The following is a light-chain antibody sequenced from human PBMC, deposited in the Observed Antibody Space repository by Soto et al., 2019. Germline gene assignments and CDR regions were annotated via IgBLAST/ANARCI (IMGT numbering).Light chain of an antibody. J-gene: IGKJ4*01. Sequence: DIVMTQSPDSLAVSLGERATISCKSSQTISYTSINKTYLAWYQQRPGQPPKLLIYWASIRGSGVPDRLSGSGFGTDFTLTISSLQTEDVAVYYCQQYSSYPLTFGGGTKVDIK. CDR3: QQYSSYPLT. CDR2: WAS. CDR1: QTISYTSINKTY. V-gene: IGKV4-1*01.